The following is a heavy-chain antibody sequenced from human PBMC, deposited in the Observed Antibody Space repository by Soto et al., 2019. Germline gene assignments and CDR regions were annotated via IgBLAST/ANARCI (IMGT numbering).Heavy chain of an antibody. J-gene: IGHJ5*02. V-gene: IGHV3-21*01. D-gene: IGHD3-16*01. CDR2: IDASSTHI. CDR1: GFNFSTYN. Sequence: EVQLVESGGGLVKPGGSLRLSCAASGFNFSTYNMNWVRQAPGKGLEWVSSIDASSTHIYYADSVKGRFTISRDNGKSSLYLQMDSLRAEDTALYYCVRQQYDFLVDPWGQGTLVTVSS. CDR3: VRQQYDFLVDP.